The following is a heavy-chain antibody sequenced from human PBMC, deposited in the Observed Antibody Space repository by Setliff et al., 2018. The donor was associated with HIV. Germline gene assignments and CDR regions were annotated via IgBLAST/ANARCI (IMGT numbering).Heavy chain of an antibody. V-gene: IGHV7-4-1*02. CDR3: ARVRTSYNFWVGDVFDP. CDR2: INTNTGHP. Sequence: GASVKVSCKASGYNFTNYGINWVRQDPGQGLEWMGWINTNTGHPTYAQAFRGRFVFSLDTSVSTAYLEISSLEAEDTAVYFCARVRTSYNFWVGDVFDPWGQGTLVTVSS. D-gene: IGHD1-1*01. CDR1: GYNFTNYG. J-gene: IGHJ5*02.